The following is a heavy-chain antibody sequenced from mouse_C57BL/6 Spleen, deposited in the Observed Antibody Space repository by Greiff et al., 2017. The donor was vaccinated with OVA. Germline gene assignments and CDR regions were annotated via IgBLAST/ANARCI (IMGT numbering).Heavy chain of an antibody. V-gene: IGHV14-4*01. CDR3: TTRNYYFDY. Sequence: EVKLQESGAELVRPGASVKLSCTASGFNIKDDYMHWVKQRPEQGLEWIGWIDPENGDTEYASKFQGKATITAATSSNTAYLQLSSLTSEDTAVYYCTTRNYYFDYWGQGTTLTVSS. J-gene: IGHJ2*01. CDR2: IDPENGDT. CDR1: GFNIKDDY. D-gene: IGHD2-1*01.